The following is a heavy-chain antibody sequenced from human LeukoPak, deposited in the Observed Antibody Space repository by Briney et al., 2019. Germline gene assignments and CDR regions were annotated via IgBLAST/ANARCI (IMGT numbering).Heavy chain of an antibody. D-gene: IGHD1-26*01. V-gene: IGHV1-58*02. CDR1: GFTFSNSA. CDR2: IVVGSGKT. CDR3: AAGIVGDRGW. J-gene: IGHJ4*02. Sequence: ASVKVSCKASGFTFSNSAIHWVRQARGQRLEWIGWIVVGSGKTNYAQKFQERVTITRDMSTRTAFMELSRLRSEDTAMYYCAAGIVGDRGWWGQGTPVTVSS.